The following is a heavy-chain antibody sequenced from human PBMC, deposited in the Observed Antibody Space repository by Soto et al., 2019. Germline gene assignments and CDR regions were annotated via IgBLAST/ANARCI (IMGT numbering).Heavy chain of an antibody. CDR3: ARTSLVEYSSSPSDRDAFDI. J-gene: IGHJ3*02. D-gene: IGHD6-6*01. CDR1: GYSFTSYW. CDR2: IYPGDSDT. V-gene: IGHV5-51*01. Sequence: GESLKISCKGSGYSFTSYWIGWVRQMPGKGLEWMGIIYPGDSDTRYSPSFQGQVTISADKSISTAYLQWSSLKASDTAMYYCARTSLVEYSSSPSDRDAFDIWGQGTMVTVSS.